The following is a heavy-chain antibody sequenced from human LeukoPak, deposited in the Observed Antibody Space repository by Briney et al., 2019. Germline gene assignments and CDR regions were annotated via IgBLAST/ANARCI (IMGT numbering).Heavy chain of an antibody. V-gene: IGHV1-18*01. J-gene: IGHJ4*02. D-gene: IGHD2-2*01. CDR2: ISAYIGNT. CDR1: GYTFTNYD. Sequence: GASVKVSCKASGYTFTNYDINWVRQAPGHGLEWMGWISAYIGNTYYAQKFQGRVTMTTDTSTTTAYMELRSLRSDDTAFYYCARIRYCGGISCYYIDYWGQGTLVTVSA. CDR3: ARIRYCGGISCYYIDY.